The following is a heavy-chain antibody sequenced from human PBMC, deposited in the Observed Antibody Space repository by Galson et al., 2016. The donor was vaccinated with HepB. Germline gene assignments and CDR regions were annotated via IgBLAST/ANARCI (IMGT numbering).Heavy chain of an antibody. V-gene: IGHV3-7*05. J-gene: IGHJ4*02. CDR1: GFTFSKYW. D-gene: IGHD1-7*01. Sequence: SLRLSCAASGFTFSKYWMSWVRQAPGKGPEWVANIDQDGSEKYYVDSVKGRVTISRDNAKNALYLPMNSLGAEDTAVYYCAKAPNPGTTLYPLDYWGQGSLVTVSS. CDR3: AKAPNPGTTLYPLDY. CDR2: IDQDGSEK.